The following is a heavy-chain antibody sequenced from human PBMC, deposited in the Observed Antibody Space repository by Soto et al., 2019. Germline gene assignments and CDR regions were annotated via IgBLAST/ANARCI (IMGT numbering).Heavy chain of an antibody. Sequence: HGESLKISCKGSGYSFTSYWIGWVRQMPGKGLEWMGIIYPGDSDTRYSPSFQGQVTISADKSISTAYLQWSSLKASDTAMYYCASSGYDYGGNPYYYGMDVWGQGTTVTVSS. CDR1: GYSFTSYW. CDR3: ASSGYDYGGNPYYYGMDV. J-gene: IGHJ6*02. V-gene: IGHV5-51*01. D-gene: IGHD4-17*01. CDR2: IYPGDSDT.